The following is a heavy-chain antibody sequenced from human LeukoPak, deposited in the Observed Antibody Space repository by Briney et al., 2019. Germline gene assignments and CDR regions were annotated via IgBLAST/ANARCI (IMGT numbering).Heavy chain of an antibody. CDR2: IYYTGSA. J-gene: IGHJ4*02. V-gene: IGHV4-39*01. CDR1: GDSISSSSYY. Sequence: PSETLSLTCTVSGDSISSSSYYWGWIRQPPGKGLEWIGYIYYTGSAYHNPSLKSRVTLSVDTSKNHFSLKLSSVTAADTAVYYCARHSGTYYADFDSWGQGTLVTVSS. CDR3: ARHSGTYYADFDS. D-gene: IGHD1-26*01.